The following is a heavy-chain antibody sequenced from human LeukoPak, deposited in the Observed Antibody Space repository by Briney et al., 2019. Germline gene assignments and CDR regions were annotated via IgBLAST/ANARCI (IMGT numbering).Heavy chain of an antibody. CDR3: ARVPRSYYYYYYMDV. Sequence: SETLSLTCAVSGGSISSSNWWSWVRQPPGKGLEWIGEIYHSGSTNYNPSLKSRVTISVDKSKNQFSLKLSSVTAADTAVYYCARVPRSYYYYYYMDVWGKGTTVTVSS. CDR2: IYHSGST. J-gene: IGHJ6*03. CDR1: GGSISSSNW. V-gene: IGHV4-4*02.